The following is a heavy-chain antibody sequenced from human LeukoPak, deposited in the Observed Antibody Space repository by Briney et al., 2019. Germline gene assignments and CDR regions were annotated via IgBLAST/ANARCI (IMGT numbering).Heavy chain of an antibody. V-gene: IGHV3-33*01. J-gene: IGHJ4*02. CDR2: IWYDGSNK. CDR3: ARDGGYSYGTGGTFDY. D-gene: IGHD5-18*01. CDR1: GFTFSSYG. Sequence: PGRSLRLSCAVSGFTFSSYGMHWVRQAPGKGLEWVAVIWYDGSNKYYADSVKGRFTISRDDSKNTLYLQMNSLRAEDTAVYYCARDGGYSYGTGGTFDYWGQGTLVTVSS.